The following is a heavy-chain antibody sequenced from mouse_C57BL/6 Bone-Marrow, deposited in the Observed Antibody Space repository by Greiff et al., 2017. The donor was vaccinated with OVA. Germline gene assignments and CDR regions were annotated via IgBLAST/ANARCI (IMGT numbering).Heavy chain of an antibody. J-gene: IGHJ3*01. D-gene: IGHD1-1*01. CDR3: AREEIAYYYGSSPFAY. CDR2: IYPGSGST. Sequence: VQLQQPGAELVKPGASVKMSCKASGYTFTSYWITWVKQRPGQGLEWIGDIYPGSGSTNYNEKFKSKATLTVDTSSSTAYMQLSSLTSEDSAVYYCAREEIAYYYGSSPFAYWGQGTLVTVSA. CDR1: GYTFTSYW. V-gene: IGHV1-55*01.